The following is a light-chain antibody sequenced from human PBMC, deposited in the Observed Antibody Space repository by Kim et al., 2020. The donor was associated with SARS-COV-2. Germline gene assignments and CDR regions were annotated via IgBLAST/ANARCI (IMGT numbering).Light chain of an antibody. Sequence: SVSPGQTARITCSGDVLAKKYARWFQHKPGQAPVLVIYKDSERPSGIPERFSGSSSGTTVTLTISGAQVEDEADYYCYSLADNNWVFGGGTQLNVL. CDR2: KDS. CDR1: VLAKKY. CDR3: YSLADNNWV. J-gene: IGLJ3*02. V-gene: IGLV3-27*01.